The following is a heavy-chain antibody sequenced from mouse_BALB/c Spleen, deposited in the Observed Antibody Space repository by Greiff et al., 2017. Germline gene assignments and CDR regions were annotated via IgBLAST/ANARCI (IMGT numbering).Heavy chain of an antibody. V-gene: IGHV5-12-1*01. CDR3: ARLTYYYAMDY. CDR2: ISSGGGST. J-gene: IGHJ4*01. CDR1: GFAFSSYD. Sequence: EVKLVESGGGLVKPGGSLKLSCAASGFAFSSYDMSWVRQTPEKRLEWVAYISSGGGSTYYPDTVKGRFTISRDNAKNTLYLQMSSLKSEDTAMYYCARLTYYYAMDYWGQGTSVTVSS.